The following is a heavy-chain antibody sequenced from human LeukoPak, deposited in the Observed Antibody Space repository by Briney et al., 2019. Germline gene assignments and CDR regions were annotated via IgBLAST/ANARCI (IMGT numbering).Heavy chain of an antibody. V-gene: IGHV1-2*02. CDR2: IKPDSGSP. CDR1: GYTFTAYY. J-gene: IGHJ4*02. Sequence: ASVKVSCKASGYTFTAYYIHWLRQAPGQGPEWMGWIKPDSGSPHYAQKFQGRVTMTRDTSSNSAYMDLTRLKSDDTAVYYCARARVPIAVAGLYYFDYWGQGALVTVSS. D-gene: IGHD6-19*01. CDR3: ARARVPIAVAGLYYFDY.